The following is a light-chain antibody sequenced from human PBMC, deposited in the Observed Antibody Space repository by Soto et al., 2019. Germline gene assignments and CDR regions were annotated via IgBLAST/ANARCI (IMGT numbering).Light chain of an antibody. CDR1: ALPKQY. V-gene: IGLV3-25*02. J-gene: IGLJ2*01. CDR2: KDS. Sequence: SYELTQPPSVSVSPGQTARITCSGDALPKQYAYWYQQKPGQAPVLVISKDSERPSGIPERFSGSSSGTTVTLTISGVQAEDEADYYCQSADSSRTCVVFGGGTKVTVL. CDR3: QSADSSRTCVV.